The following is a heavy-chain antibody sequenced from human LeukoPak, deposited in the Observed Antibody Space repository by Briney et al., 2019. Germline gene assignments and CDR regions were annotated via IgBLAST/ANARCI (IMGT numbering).Heavy chain of an antibody. CDR3: ARQTCSSTNCGIDY. CDR1: GYSFTSYW. V-gene: IGHV5-51*01. CDR2: IYPGDSDT. D-gene: IGHD2-2*01. J-gene: IGHJ4*02. Sequence: GESLKISCKGFGYSFTSYWIAWVRQMPGKGLEWMGIIYPGDSDTRYSSSFQGQVTMSADKSISTAYLQWSSLKASDTAIYYCARQTCSSTNCGIDYWGQGTLVTVSS.